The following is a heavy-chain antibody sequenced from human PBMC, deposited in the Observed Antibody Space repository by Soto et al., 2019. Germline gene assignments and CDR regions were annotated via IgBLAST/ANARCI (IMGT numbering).Heavy chain of an antibody. V-gene: IGHV3-33*01. CDR1: GFAFRSTG. CDR2: IWFDGSNE. D-gene: IGHD4-17*01. CDR3: ARGGVTSVTTGRTNYYYYYMDV. Sequence: GGSLRLSCAASGFAFRSTGMHWVRQAPGKGLEWVAIIWFDGSNEAYADSVRGRFTISRDNSKNTLSLQMSSLRAEDTAVYYCARGGVTSVTTGRTNYYYYYMDVWGKGTTVTVSS. J-gene: IGHJ6*03.